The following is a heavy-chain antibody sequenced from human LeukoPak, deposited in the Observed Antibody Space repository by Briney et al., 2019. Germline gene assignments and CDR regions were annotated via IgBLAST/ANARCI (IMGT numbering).Heavy chain of an antibody. CDR1: GFTFSSYE. CDR2: ISSSGSTI. J-gene: IGHJ4*02. D-gene: IGHD1-26*01. V-gene: IGHV3-48*03. CDR3: ARVANSGSYGY. Sequence: PGGSLRLSCAASGFTFSSYEMNWVRQAPGKGLEWVSYISSSGSTIYYADSVKGRFTISRDNAKNSLYLQMNSLRAGDTAVYYCARVANSGSYGYWGQGTLVTVSS.